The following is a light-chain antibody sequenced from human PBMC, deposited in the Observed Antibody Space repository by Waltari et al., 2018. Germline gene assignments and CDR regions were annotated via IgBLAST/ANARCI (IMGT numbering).Light chain of an antibody. CDR3: FLSYGDSHV. Sequence: QAVVTQEPSLTVSPGGTVTLTCGSNTGAVTSDHYPFWFQQKPGQAPRTLISDATNKYSWHPARFSGSFLGGKAALTLSGALLEDEADYYCFLSYGDSHVLGGGTKLIVL. J-gene: IGLJ2*01. V-gene: IGLV7-46*01. CDR1: TGAVTSDHY. CDR2: DAT.